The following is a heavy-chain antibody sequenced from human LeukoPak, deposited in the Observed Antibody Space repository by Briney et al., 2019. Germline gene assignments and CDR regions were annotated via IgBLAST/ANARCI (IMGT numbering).Heavy chain of an antibody. CDR3: ARDRQYPDY. CDR1: GYTFTRYG. V-gene: IGHV1-18*01. J-gene: IGHJ4*02. Sequence: AFVKPSSKASGYTFTRYGISWVPQSAGQRLEWMGWISAYNGNTNYAQKLQGRVTMTTDTSTSTAYMELRSLRSDDTAVYYCARDRQYPDYWGQGTLVTVSS. D-gene: IGHD2-2*02. CDR2: ISAYNGNT.